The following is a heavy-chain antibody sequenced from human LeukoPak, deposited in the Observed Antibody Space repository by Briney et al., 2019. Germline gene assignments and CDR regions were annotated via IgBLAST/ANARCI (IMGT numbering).Heavy chain of an antibody. CDR3: ARDQGTYGFQY. CDR2: IKQDGSEK. D-gene: IGHD3-10*01. Sequence: GGSLRLSCAASGFTFSDYYMSWVRQAPGKGLEWVANIKQDGSEKYYVDSVKGRFTISRDNAKNSLYLQMNSLRAGDTALYYCARDQGTYGFQYWGQGTLVTVSS. J-gene: IGHJ1*01. V-gene: IGHV3-7*04. CDR1: GFTFSDYY.